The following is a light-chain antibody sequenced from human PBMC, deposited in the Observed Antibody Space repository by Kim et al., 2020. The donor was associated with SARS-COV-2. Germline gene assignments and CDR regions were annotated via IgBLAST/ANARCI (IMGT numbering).Light chain of an antibody. CDR1: SLRIYY. CDR2: ARN. CDR3: QSRDSSGKVV. J-gene: IGLJ2*01. V-gene: IGLV3-19*01. Sequence: SSELTQDPAVSVALGQTVRITCQGDSLRIYYPSWYQQKPGQAPVLVICARNNRPSGIPDRFSGSSSGNKASLTITGAQAEDEADYYCQSRDSSGKVVFGGGTQLTVL.